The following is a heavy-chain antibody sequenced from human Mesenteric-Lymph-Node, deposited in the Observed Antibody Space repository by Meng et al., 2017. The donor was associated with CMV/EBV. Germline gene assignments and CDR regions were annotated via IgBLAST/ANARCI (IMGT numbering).Heavy chain of an antibody. V-gene: IGHV3-7*01. CDR3: ARERGALYGMDV. Sequence: GGSLRLSCAASGFTFSNCWMSWVRQAPGKGLEWVANIKEDGSQKYLVDSVKGRFTISRDNAKNSLYLQMNSLRAEDTAVYYCARERGALYGMDVWGQGTMVTVSS. CDR1: GFTFSNCW. CDR2: IKEDGSQK. J-gene: IGHJ6*02.